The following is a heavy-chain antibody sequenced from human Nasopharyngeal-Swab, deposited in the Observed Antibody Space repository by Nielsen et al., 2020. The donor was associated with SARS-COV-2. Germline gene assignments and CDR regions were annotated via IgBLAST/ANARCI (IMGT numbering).Heavy chain of an antibody. D-gene: IGHD6-25*01. CDR3: AGVRGAAAYDS. V-gene: IGHV3-74*01. CDR1: GFTFRSYW. J-gene: IGHJ4*02. Sequence: GESLKISCAASGFTFRSYWMHWVRQAPGKGLVWVARIKTDGSETSYADSVKGRFTISRDNAKNTLYLQMNSLRDEDTAVYYCAGVRGAAAYDSRGQGTLVTVSS. CDR2: IKTDGSET.